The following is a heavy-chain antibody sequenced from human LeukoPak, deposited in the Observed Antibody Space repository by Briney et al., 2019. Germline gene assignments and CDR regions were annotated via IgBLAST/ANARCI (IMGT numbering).Heavy chain of an antibody. V-gene: IGHV4-59*01. J-gene: IGHJ5*02. CDR2: IYYSGST. D-gene: IGHD2-2*01. CDR3: ARRLGYCSSTSCYPRDNWFDP. Sequence: PSETLSLTRTVSGGSISSYYWSWIRQPPGKGLEWIGYIYYSGSTNYNPSLKSRVTISVDTSKNQFSLKLSSVTAADTAVYYCARRLGYCSSTSCYPRDNWFDPWGQGTLVTVSS. CDR1: GGSISSYY.